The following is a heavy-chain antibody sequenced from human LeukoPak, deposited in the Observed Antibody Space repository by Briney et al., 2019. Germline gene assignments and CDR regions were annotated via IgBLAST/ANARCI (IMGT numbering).Heavy chain of an antibody. CDR3: ARGVAAAVSWFDS. CDR2: IYTSGST. CDR1: GGSIRGYY. J-gene: IGHJ5*01. D-gene: IGHD6-13*01. Sequence: PSETLSLTCTVSGGSIRGYYWSWIRQPAGKGLEWIGRIYTSGSTNYNPSLKSRVTMPVDTSKNQFSLKLSSVTAADTAVYYCARGVAAAVSWFDSWGQGTLVTVSS. V-gene: IGHV4-4*07.